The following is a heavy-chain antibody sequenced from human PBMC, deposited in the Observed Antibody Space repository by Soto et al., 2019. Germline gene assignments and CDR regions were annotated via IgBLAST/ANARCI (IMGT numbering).Heavy chain of an antibody. D-gene: IGHD6-19*01. CDR1: GGSISSSNW. V-gene: IGHV4-4*02. J-gene: IGHJ6*04. Sequence: SETLSLTCAVSGGSISSSNWWSWVRQPPGKGLEWIGEIYHSGSTNYNPSLKSRVTISVDKSKNQFSLKLSSVTAADTAVYYCARDAGYSSTFYSYYGTHVSDTTTTVTVSS. CDR2: IYHSGST. CDR3: ARDAGYSSTFYSYYGTHV.